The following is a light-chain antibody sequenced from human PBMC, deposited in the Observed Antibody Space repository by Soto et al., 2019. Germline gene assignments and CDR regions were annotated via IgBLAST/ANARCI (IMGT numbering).Light chain of an antibody. CDR3: QSYDSSSHGV. V-gene: IGLV6-57*01. CDR1: SGSIASNY. J-gene: IGLJ3*02. Sequence: NFMLTQPHSVSESPGRAVSISCTRSSGSIASNYVQWYQQRPGSPPSTIIYEDNQRPSGVPDRFSGSIDSSANSASLTISGLKTEDEADYYCQSYDSSSHGVFGGGTKVTVL. CDR2: EDN.